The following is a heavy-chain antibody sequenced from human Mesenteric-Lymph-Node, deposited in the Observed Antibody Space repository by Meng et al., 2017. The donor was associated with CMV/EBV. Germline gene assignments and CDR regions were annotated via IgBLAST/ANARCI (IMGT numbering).Heavy chain of an antibody. Sequence: GESLKISCAASGFSFSSYEMNWVRQAPGKGPEWVSYISPSGSEKYYADSVKGRFTISRDNSENTLYLQMNSLRVEDTAVYYCAKDLRIVTYGTSFAMDVWGQGTTVTVSS. CDR1: GFSFSSYE. CDR3: AKDLRIVTYGTSFAMDV. CDR2: ISPSGSEK. D-gene: IGHD1-26*01. J-gene: IGHJ6*02. V-gene: IGHV3-48*03.